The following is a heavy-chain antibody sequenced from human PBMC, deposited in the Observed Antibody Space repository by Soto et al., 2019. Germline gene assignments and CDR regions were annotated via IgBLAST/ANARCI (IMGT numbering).Heavy chain of an antibody. V-gene: IGHV4-59*01. J-gene: IGHJ3*02. CDR1: GGSISSYY. D-gene: IGHD3-9*01. Sequence: SETLSLTCTVSGGSISSYYWSWIRQPPGKGLEWIGYIYYSGSTNYNPSLKSRVTISVDTSKNQFSLKLSSVTAADTAVYYCARVPIIYDILTGYYTDAFDIWGQGTMVTVS. CDR3: ARVPIIYDILTGYYTDAFDI. CDR2: IYYSGST.